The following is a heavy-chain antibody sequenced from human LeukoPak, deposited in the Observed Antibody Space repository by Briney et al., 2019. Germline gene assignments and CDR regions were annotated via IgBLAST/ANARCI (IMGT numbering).Heavy chain of an antibody. J-gene: IGHJ6*02. Sequence: SETLSLPCSLSGVSISSFYGSGIRQPAEKGLEWSGRNYTSRSTHYNLSLKSRVTMSVHTPEQHFSLTERCVTAAHTAVFVCARAAGAVKYDYGMDVWGQGATVTVSS. CDR2: NYTSRST. V-gene: IGHV4-4*07. CDR1: GVSISSFY. CDR3: ARAAGAVKYDYGMDV. D-gene: IGHD4-17*01.